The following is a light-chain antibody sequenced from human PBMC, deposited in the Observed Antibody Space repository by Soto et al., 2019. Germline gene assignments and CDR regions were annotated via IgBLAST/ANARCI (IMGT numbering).Light chain of an antibody. CDR1: QSISGW. V-gene: IGKV1-5*01. J-gene: IGKJ2*01. CDR3: QQYNRYSSFT. Sequence: DIQMTQSPSTLSASIGDRVTITCRASQSISGWLAWYQQKPGKAPKLLIYDASNLEIGVPSRFSGSGSGTDFSLTFSCLQPDDFATYYCQQYNRYSSFTFGQGTNLEIK. CDR2: DAS.